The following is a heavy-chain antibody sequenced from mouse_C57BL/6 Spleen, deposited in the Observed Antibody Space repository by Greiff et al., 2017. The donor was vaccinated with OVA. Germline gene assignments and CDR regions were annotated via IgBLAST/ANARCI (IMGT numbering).Heavy chain of an antibody. CDR1: GFTFSSYA. V-gene: IGHV5-9-1*02. D-gene: IGHD4-1*01. Sequence: EVHLVESGEGLVKPGGSLKLSCAASGFTFSSYAMSWVRQTPEKRLEWVAYISSGGDYIYYADTVKGRFTISRDNARNTLYLQMSSLKSEDTAMYYCTRDSNWVFAYWGQGTLVTVSA. CDR2: ISSGGDYI. CDR3: TRDSNWVFAY. J-gene: IGHJ3*01.